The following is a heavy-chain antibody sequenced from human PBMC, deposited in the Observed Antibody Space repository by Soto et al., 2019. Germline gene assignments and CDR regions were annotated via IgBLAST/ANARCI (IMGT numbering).Heavy chain of an antibody. CDR1: GYTFTSYG. J-gene: IGHJ6*02. V-gene: IGHV1-18*04. D-gene: IGHD6-19*01. CDR2: ISAYNGNT. CDR3: ARDSSGSNYYYYYGMDV. Sequence: QVQLVQSGAEVKKPGASVKVSCKASGYTFTSYGISWVRQAPGQGLEWMGWISAYNGNTNYAQKLQGRVTMTTDTTTSTAYMELRSLRSDDTAVDYCARDSSGSNYYYYYGMDVWGQGTTVTVSS.